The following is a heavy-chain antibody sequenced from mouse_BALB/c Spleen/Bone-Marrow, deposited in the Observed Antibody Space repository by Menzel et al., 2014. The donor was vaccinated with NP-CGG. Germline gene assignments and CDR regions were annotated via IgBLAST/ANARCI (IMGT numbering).Heavy chain of an antibody. D-gene: IGHD2-14*01. Sequence: VQLQQSGAELVRPGTSVKVSCKASGYAFTNYLIEWVKQRPGQGLEWIGVINPGSGGTNYSEKFEGKATLTADKSSSTAYMQLSSLTSDDSAVYFCARGDYRSYYFDYWGQGTTLTVSS. V-gene: IGHV1-54*01. CDR1: GYAFTNYL. J-gene: IGHJ2*01. CDR2: INPGSGGT. CDR3: ARGDYRSYYFDY.